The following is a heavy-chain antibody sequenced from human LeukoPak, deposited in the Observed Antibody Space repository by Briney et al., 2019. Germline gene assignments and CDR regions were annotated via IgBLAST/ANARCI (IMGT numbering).Heavy chain of an antibody. CDR1: GFTFSSYG. J-gene: IGHJ4*02. CDR3: AKDDAWLRFGE. Sequence: GGSLRLSCAASGFTFSSYGMSWVRQAPGKGLEWVSAISGSGGSTYYADSVKGRFTISRDNSKNTLYLQMNSLRAEDTAVYCAKDDAWLRFGEWSQGTLVTVSS. V-gene: IGHV3-23*01. D-gene: IGHD3-10*01. CDR2: ISGSGGST.